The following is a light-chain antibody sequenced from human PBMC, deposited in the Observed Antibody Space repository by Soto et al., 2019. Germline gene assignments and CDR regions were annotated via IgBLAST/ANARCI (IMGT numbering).Light chain of an antibody. J-gene: IGKJ4*01. CDR1: QSLLDSDGYNY. V-gene: IGKV2-28*01. CDR3: MQALQTPLT. CDR2: LGS. Sequence: DLVMTQSPLSLPVTPGEPASISCRSSQSLLDSDGYNYLDWYLQKPGQSPQLLIYLGSNRASGVPDRFSGSGSGTDFTLKIGRVGAEDVGVYYCMQALQTPLTFGGGTKVEI.